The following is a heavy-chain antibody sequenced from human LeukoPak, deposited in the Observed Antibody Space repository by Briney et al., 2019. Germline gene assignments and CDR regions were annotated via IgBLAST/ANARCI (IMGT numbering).Heavy chain of an antibody. J-gene: IGHJ6*03. CDR1: GFIVSQNY. CDR2: ISSSSSYI. V-gene: IGHV3-21*01. Sequence: PGGSLRLSCAASGFIVSQNYMSWVRQAPGKGLEWVSSISSSSSYIYYADSVKGRFTISRDNAKNSLYLQMNSLRAEDTAVYYCARADYYYYMDVWGKGTTVTVSS. CDR3: ARADYYYYMDV.